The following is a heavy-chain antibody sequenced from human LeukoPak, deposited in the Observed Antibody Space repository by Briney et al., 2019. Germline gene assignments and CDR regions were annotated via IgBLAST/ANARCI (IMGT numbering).Heavy chain of an antibody. CDR1: GVSIRSGIW. D-gene: IGHD2-21*01. CDR2: IWHTGGP. CDR3: ARTRINCYSFCGFDI. V-gene: IGHV4-4*02. J-gene: IGHJ3*02. Sequence: PSETLSLTCSISGVSIRSGIWWSWVRQPPGKGPEWIGEIWHTGGPNYNPSLEGPVTISLAKSNIQFSLNLRSVTAADTAIYYCARTRINCYSFCGFDIWGQGTKVTISS.